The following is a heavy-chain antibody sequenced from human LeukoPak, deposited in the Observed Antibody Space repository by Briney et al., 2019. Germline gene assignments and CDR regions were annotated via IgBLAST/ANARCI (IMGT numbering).Heavy chain of an antibody. D-gene: IGHD2-15*01. CDR2: ISSSSYI. V-gene: IGHV3-21*01. CDR1: GFTFSSYS. Sequence: PGRSLRLSFAASGFTFSSYSMNWVRQAPGKGLEWVSSISSSSYIYYADSVKGRFTISRDNAKYSLYLQMNSLTAEDTAVYYCARDNTYCSGSRCYDRFDYWGQGTLVTVSS. CDR3: ARDNTYCSGSRCYDRFDY. J-gene: IGHJ4*02.